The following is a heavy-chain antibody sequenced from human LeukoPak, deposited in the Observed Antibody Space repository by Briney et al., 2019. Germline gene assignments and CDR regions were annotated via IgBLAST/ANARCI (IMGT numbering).Heavy chain of an antibody. CDR1: GFTVSSNY. D-gene: IGHD2-15*01. CDR2: IYSGDST. Sequence: PGGSLRLSCAASGFTVSSNYMSWVRQAPGKGLEWVSIIYSGDSTYYADSVKGRFTISRDNSKNTLYLQMNSLRAEDTAVYYCATYCSGCGCYSYAFDIWGQGTMVTVSS. J-gene: IGHJ3*02. CDR3: ATYCSGCGCYSYAFDI. V-gene: IGHV3-66*01.